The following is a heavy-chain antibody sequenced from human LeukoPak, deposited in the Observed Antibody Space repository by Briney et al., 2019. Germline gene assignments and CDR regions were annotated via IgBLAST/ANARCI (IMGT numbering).Heavy chain of an antibody. J-gene: IGHJ6*03. D-gene: IGHD6-13*01. V-gene: IGHV3-21*01. CDR1: GFTFSYYS. CDR2: ISSSSSLI. CDR3: AKVDRGDYSSSPVPYDNYYMNV. Sequence: GGSLRLSRAASGFTFSYYSMNWVRQAPGRGLEWVSCISSSSSLIFYSDSVRGRFTISRDNAKNLLYLHMNSLRVEDTAVYYCAKVDRGDYSSSPVPYDNYYMNVWGKGTTVTVSS.